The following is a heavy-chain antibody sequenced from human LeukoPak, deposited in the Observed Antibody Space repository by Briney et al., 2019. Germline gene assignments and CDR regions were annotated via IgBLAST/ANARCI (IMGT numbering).Heavy chain of an antibody. V-gene: IGHV4-34*01. J-gene: IGHJ2*01. CDR1: GGSFSGYY. D-gene: IGHD6-13*01. CDR2: IDHSGST. Sequence: SETLSLTCAVYGGSFSGYYWSWIRQPPGKGLEWIGEIDHSGSTNYNPSLKSRVTISVDTSKNQFSLKLSSVTAADTAVYYCARRLGIARARGWYFDLWGRGTLVTVSS. CDR3: ARRLGIARARGWYFDL.